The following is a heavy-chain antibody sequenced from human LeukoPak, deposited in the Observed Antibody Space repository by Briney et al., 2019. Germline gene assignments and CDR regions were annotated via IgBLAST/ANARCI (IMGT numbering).Heavy chain of an antibody. CDR3: ARSDYYDSSGYEGFDY. CDR2: ISSSSSTI. D-gene: IGHD3-22*01. Sequence: GGSLRLSCAASGFKFSSYSMNWVRQAPGKGLEWVSYISSSSSTIYYADSVKGRFTISRDNAKNSLYLQMNSLRAEDTAVYYCARSDYYDSSGYEGFDYWGQGTLVTVSS. J-gene: IGHJ4*02. V-gene: IGHV3-48*01. CDR1: GFKFSSYS.